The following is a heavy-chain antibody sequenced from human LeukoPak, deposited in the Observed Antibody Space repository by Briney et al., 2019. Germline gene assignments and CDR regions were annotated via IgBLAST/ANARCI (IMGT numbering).Heavy chain of an antibody. J-gene: IGHJ4*02. D-gene: IGHD2-15*01. V-gene: IGHV3-23*01. CDR3: AKTPRMARGVVVAATLANSFDY. CDR2: ISGSGGST. Sequence: GGSLRLSCAASGFTFSSYAMSWVRQAPGKGLEWVSAISGSGGSTYYADSVKGRFTISRDNSKNTLYLQMNSLRAEDTAVYYCAKTPRMARGVVVAATLANSFDYWGQGTLVTVSS. CDR1: GFTFSSYA.